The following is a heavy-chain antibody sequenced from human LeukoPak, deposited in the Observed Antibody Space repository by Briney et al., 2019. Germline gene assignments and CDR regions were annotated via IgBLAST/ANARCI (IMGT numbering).Heavy chain of an antibody. CDR2: INPNSGGT. Sequence: ASVKVSCKASGYTFTGYYMHWVRQAPGQGLEWMGWINPNSGGTNYAQKFQGRVTMTRDTSISTAYMELSRLRSDDTAVYCCARGGLLRYFDWLLYSYWGQGTLVTVSS. V-gene: IGHV1-2*02. CDR1: GYTFTGYY. CDR3: ARGGLLRYFDWLLYSY. D-gene: IGHD3-9*01. J-gene: IGHJ4*02.